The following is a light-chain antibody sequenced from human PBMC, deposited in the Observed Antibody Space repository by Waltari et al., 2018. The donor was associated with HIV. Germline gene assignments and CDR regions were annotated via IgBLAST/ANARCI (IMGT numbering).Light chain of an antibody. CDR3: CSHAGNLIFV. CDR2: DVN. J-gene: IGLJ1*01. Sequence: QSALTQPNPVSGSPGQSLPIPCTGTRSYVETFFSWYQQHPGKVPKVIIYDVNKRPSGVPDRFSGSKSGNTASLTISGLQAEDESDYYCCSHAGNLIFVFGTGTKVTVL. V-gene: IGLV2-11*01. CDR1: RSYVETF.